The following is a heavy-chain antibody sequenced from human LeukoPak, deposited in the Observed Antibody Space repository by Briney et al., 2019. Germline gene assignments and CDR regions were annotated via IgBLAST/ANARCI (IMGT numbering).Heavy chain of an antibody. Sequence: NPSETLSLTCAVYGGSLSGYYWSWIRQPPGKGLEWIGEINHSGSTNYNPSLKSRVTISVDTSKNQFSLKLSSVTAADTAVYYCARLLRFFGTGYYYGMDVWGQGTTVTVSS. CDR3: ARLLRFFGTGYYYGMDV. V-gene: IGHV4-34*01. CDR2: INHSGST. J-gene: IGHJ6*02. CDR1: GGSLSGYY. D-gene: IGHD3-3*01.